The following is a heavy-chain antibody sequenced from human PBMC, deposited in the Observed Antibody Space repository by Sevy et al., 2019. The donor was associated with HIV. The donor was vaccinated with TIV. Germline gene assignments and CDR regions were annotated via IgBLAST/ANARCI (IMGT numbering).Heavy chain of an antibody. V-gene: IGHV3-7*03. D-gene: IGHD3-10*01. Sequence: GGSLRLSCAASGFSFTWYWMSWVRQTPEKGLEWVANIKQDGSEKNYVDSVKGRFIISRDNAKNSLYLQMNSLRVEDTAVYYCASKGGSRPTHAFDPWGQGTMVTVSS. CDR2: IKQDGSEK. J-gene: IGHJ3*01. CDR3: ASKGGSRPTHAFDP. CDR1: GFSFTWYW.